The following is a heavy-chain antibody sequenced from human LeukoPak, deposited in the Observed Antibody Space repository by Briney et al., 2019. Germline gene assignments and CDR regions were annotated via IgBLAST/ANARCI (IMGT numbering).Heavy chain of an antibody. J-gene: IGHJ4*02. Sequence: GGSLRLSCAASGFTFDDYAMHWVRQAPGKGLEWVSGISWNSDTTGYADSVKGRFTISRDNAKNSLYLQMNSLRAEDTAVYYCAEGDFWGQGTLVTVSS. V-gene: IGHV3-9*01. CDR2: ISWNSDTT. CDR1: GFTFDDYA. CDR3: AEGDF.